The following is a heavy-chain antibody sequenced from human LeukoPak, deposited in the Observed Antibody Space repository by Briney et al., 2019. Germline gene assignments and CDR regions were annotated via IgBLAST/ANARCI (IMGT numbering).Heavy chain of an antibody. D-gene: IGHD6-19*01. Sequence: ASVKVSCKASGYTFTGYYMHWVRQAPGQGLEWMGWINPNSGGTNYAQKFQGRVTMTRDTSTSTVYMELSSLRSEDTAVYYCARDKDGASGWSRFYNWFDPWGQGTLVTVSS. CDR2: INPNSGGT. V-gene: IGHV1-2*02. CDR1: GYTFTGYY. J-gene: IGHJ5*02. CDR3: ARDKDGASGWSRFYNWFDP.